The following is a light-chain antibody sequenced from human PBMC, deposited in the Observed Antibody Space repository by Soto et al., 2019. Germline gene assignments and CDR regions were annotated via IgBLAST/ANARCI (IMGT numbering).Light chain of an antibody. CDR3: CSYAGGNTLV. CDR1: SSDVGASNY. CDR2: DVI. Sequence: QSALTQPPSASGSPGQSVTISCTGTSSDVGASNYVSWYQQHPDKAPKLMIYDVIKRPSGVPDRFSGSKSANTASLTVSGLQTEDEADYYCCSYAGGNTLVFGGGTKLTVL. V-gene: IGLV2-8*01. J-gene: IGLJ2*01.